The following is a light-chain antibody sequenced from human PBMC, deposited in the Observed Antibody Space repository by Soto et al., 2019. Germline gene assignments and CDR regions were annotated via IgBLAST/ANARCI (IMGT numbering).Light chain of an antibody. Sequence: QSVLTQPPSASGTPGQRVTISCSGSSSNIGSNTVNWYRQLPGAAPKILIYSNNQRPSGVPDRFSGSKFGTSASLAISGLQSEDEAHYYCAAWDDSLNGPVFGGGTKLTVL. CDR2: SNN. V-gene: IGLV1-44*01. CDR3: AAWDDSLNGPV. J-gene: IGLJ2*01. CDR1: SSNIGSNT.